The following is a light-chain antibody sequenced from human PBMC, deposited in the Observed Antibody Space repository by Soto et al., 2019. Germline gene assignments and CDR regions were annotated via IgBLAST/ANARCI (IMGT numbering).Light chain of an antibody. CDR1: QSIASSY. CDR3: QHYGTSPFT. V-gene: IGKV3-20*01. J-gene: IGKJ3*01. CDR2: GTS. Sequence: ELVLTQSPGTLSLSPGERATLSCRASQSIASSYFGWYQQKPGQAPRLLIYGTSGRATGIPDRFSGSGSGTDFPLTITRLEPEDVALYYCQHYGTSPFTFGPGTKVEIK.